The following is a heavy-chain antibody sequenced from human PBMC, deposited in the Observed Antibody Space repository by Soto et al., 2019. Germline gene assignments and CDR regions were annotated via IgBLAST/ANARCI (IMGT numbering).Heavy chain of an antibody. D-gene: IGHD3-22*01. CDR2: IYYSGST. CDR1: GGSISSYY. V-gene: IGHV4-59*01. CDR3: VREGVDYYDTSGRSS. J-gene: IGHJ4*02. Sequence: SETLSLTCTVSGGSISSYYWSWIRQPPGKGLEWIGYIYYSGSTSYNPSLKSRLTISVDTSKNQFSLKLSSVTAADTAVYFCVREGVDYYDTSGRSSWGQGTLVTVSS.